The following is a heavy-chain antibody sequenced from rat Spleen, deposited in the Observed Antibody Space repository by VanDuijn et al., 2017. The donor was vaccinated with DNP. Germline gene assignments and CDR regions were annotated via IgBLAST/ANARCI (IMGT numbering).Heavy chain of an antibody. CDR2: ISYDGSST. J-gene: IGHJ4*01. Sequence: EVQLVESGGGLVQPGRSLKLSCAASGFTFSDYYMAWVRQAPKKGLEWVATISYDGSSTNYRDSVKGRFTISRDNAQSTLYLQMDSLRSEDTATYYCARHRTIMPYYYAMDAWGQGASVTVSS. D-gene: IGHD1-12*01. CDR3: ARHRTIMPYYYAMDA. V-gene: IGHV5-7*01. CDR1: GFTFSDYY.